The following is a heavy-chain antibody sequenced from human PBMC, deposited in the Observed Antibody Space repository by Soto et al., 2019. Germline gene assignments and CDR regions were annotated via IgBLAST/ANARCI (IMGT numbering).Heavy chain of an antibody. J-gene: IGHJ4*02. CDR3: ATQDFRGPTGTT. D-gene: IGHD1-1*01. CDR1: GFTFSSSA. V-gene: IGHV3-23*01. CDR2: ISGSGGST. Sequence: ESGGGLVKPGGSLRLSCAASGFTFSSSAMGWVRLAPGKGLEWVSLISGSGGSTYYADSVKGRFTISRDNSKNTLYLQMNNLRAEDTAVYYCATQDFRGPTGTTWGQGTLVTVSS.